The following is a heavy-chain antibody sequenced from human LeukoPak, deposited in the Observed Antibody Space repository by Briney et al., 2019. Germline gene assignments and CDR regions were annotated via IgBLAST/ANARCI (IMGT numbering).Heavy chain of an antibody. J-gene: IGHJ4*02. CDR2: ININTGNP. Sequence: ASVKVSCKASGYTFTSYAMNWVRQAPGQGLEWMGWININTGNPTYAQGFTGRFVFSLDTSVSTAYLQISSLKAEDTAVYYCARDNPPTQSYSSGWWDDYWGQGTLVTVSS. CDR3: ARDNPPTQSYSSGWWDDY. CDR1: GYTFTSYA. V-gene: IGHV7-4-1*02. D-gene: IGHD6-19*01.